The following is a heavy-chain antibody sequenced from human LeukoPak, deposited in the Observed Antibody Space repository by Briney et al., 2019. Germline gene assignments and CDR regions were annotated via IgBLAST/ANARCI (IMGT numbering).Heavy chain of an antibody. Sequence: GGSLRLSCAASGFTFSSYWMSWVRQAPGKGLEWVANIKHDGNEKYYVDSVKGRFTISRDNAKNSLYLQMNSLRAEDTAVYYCTREGYDSSGLDAFDIWGQGTMATVSS. J-gene: IGHJ3*02. CDR2: IKHDGNEK. V-gene: IGHV3-7*01. CDR3: TREGYDSSGLDAFDI. D-gene: IGHD3-22*01. CDR1: GFTFSSYW.